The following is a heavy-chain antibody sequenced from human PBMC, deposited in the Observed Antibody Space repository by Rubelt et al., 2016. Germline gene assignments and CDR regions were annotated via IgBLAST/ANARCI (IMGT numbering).Heavy chain of an antibody. V-gene: IGHV3-48*04. CDR1: GFTFSSYS. J-gene: IGHJ4*02. CDR2: ISSSSSTI. Sequence: EVQLVESGGGLVQPGGSLRLSCAASGFTFSSYSMNWVRQAPGKGLEWVSYISSSSSTIYYADSVKGRFTISRDNAKNALYLQMNSLRAEDTAVYYCARVTTVVVRPFDYWGQGTLVTVSS. CDR3: ARVTTVVVRPFDY. D-gene: IGHD4-23*01.